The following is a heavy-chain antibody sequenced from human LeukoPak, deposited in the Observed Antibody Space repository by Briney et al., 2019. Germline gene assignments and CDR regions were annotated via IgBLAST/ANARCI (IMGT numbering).Heavy chain of an antibody. J-gene: IGHJ3*02. V-gene: IGHV3-33*01. CDR1: GFTFSSYA. CDR2: IWSDGTNK. CDR3: ARGSLLAFDI. Sequence: GRSLRPSCAASGFTFSSYAMHWVRRAPGKGLEWVAVIWSDGTNKYYSDSVKGRFTISRDNSKNTLYLQMNSLRAEDTAVYYCARGSLLAFDIWGQGTMVTVSS.